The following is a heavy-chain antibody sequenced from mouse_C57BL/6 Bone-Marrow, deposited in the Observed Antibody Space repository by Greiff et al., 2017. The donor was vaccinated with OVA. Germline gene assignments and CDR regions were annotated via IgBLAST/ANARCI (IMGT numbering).Heavy chain of an antibody. D-gene: IGHD2-1*01. CDR3: AGVGIYYGNYSWYFDV. CDR1: GFTFSDYG. V-gene: IGHV5-17*01. Sequence: EVQLVESGGGLVKPGGSLKLSCAASGFTFSDYGMHWVRQAPEKGLEWVAYISSGSSTIYYADTVKGRFTISRDNAKNTLFLQMTSLRSEDTAMYYCAGVGIYYGNYSWYFDVWGTGTTVTVSS. J-gene: IGHJ1*03. CDR2: ISSGSSTI.